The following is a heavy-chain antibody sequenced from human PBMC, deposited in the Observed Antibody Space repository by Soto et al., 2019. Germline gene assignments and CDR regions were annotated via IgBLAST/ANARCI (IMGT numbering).Heavy chain of an antibody. CDR2: TYYRSKWYH. J-gene: IGHJ3*02. V-gene: IGHV6-1*01. CDR3: ARERGVLSEAFDI. CDR1: GDSVSSNSAA. Sequence: SPTLSLTCAISGDSVSSNSAAWNWIRQSPSRGLEWLGRTYYRSKWYHDYAPSVKSRITINPDTSKNHFSLQLNSMTPEDTAVYYCARERGVLSEAFDIWGRGTMVTVSS. D-gene: IGHD3-16*02.